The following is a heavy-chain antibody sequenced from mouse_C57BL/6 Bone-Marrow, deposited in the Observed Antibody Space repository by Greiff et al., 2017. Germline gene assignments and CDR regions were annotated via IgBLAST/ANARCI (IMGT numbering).Heavy chain of an antibody. CDR2: IDPSDSYT. V-gene: IGHV1-69*01. CDR1: GYTFTSYW. D-gene: IGHD1-1*01. J-gene: IGHJ1*03. Sequence: QVQLQQPGAELVKPGASVKLSCKASGYTFTSYWMHWVKQRPGQGLEWIGEIDPSDSYTNYNQKFKGKSTLTVDKSSSTAYMQLSSLTSEDSAVYYCAREYYYGSSPYWYFDVWGTGTTVTVSS. CDR3: AREYYYGSSPYWYFDV.